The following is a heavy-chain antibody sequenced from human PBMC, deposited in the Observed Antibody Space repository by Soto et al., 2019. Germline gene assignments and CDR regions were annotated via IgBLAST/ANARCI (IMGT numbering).Heavy chain of an antibody. Sequence: GSLRLSCEASGFSLSSFAINWVRQAPGRGLEWVSYISDDGASIYYADSLKGRFTISRDNAKNSLSLQMNNLRAEDTAVYYCARENSVQAWLHHFDHWGLGTLVTVSS. CDR2: ISDDGASI. D-gene: IGHD5-18*01. CDR1: GFSLSSFA. CDR3: ARENSVQAWLHHFDH. V-gene: IGHV3-48*03. J-gene: IGHJ4*02.